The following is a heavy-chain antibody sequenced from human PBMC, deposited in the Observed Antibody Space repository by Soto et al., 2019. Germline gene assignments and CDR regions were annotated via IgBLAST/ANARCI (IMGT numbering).Heavy chain of an antibody. J-gene: IGHJ5*02. Sequence: SETLSLTCTVSGASVSSTNYYWGWIRQPPGKGLEWIGTIYYSGSTYYNPSLKSRLTISVDTSKNQFSLKLSSVTATDTAVYYCARHNQKIRGSLWTNTPQSHWFDPWGQGTLVTVSS. CDR1: GASVSSTNYY. D-gene: IGHD2-21*01. CDR3: ARHNQKIRGSLWTNTPQSHWFDP. V-gene: IGHV4-39*01. CDR2: IYYSGST.